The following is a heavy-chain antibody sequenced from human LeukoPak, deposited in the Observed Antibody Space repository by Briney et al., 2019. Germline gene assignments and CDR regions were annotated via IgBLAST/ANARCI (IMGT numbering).Heavy chain of an antibody. Sequence: GGSLRLSCAASGFTFSNYAMQWVRQPPGKGLEWAAVISYDGSNEYYADSVKGRFTISRDNSKNTLYLQMNSLRAEDTAVYFCAKEQAAGNRYYYYGLDVWGQGTTVTVSS. D-gene: IGHD6-13*01. V-gene: IGHV3-30*18. CDR1: GFTFSNYA. CDR3: AKEQAAGNRYYYYGLDV. CDR2: ISYDGSNE. J-gene: IGHJ6*02.